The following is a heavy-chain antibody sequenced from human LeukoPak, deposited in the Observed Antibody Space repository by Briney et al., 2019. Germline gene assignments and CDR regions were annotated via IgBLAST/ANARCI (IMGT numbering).Heavy chain of an antibody. J-gene: IGHJ4*02. CDR1: GGSISSYY. CDR2: IYYTGST. Sequence: PSETLSLTCTVSGGSISSYYWSWLRQPPGKGLEWIGYIYYTGSTNYNPSLKSRVTISVDTSKNQFSLKLNSVTAADTAVYYCAREFHYWGQGTLVTVSS. CDR3: AREFHY. V-gene: IGHV4-59*12.